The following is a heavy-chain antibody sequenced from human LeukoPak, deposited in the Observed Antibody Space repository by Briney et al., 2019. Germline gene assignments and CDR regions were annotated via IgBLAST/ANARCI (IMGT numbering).Heavy chain of an antibody. CDR3: ARGSLRMVTDYYYGMDV. J-gene: IGHJ6*02. CDR1: GYTFTRDA. D-gene: IGHD5-18*01. CDR2: FNTKSGNP. V-gene: IGHV7-4-1*02. Sequence: GASVKVSCKASGYTFTRDAMNWVRQAPGQGLEWMGWFNTKSGNPTYGQGFTGRFVFSLDTSVSTAYLQISSLKAEDTAVYYCARGSLRMVTDYYYGMDVWGQGTTVTVSS.